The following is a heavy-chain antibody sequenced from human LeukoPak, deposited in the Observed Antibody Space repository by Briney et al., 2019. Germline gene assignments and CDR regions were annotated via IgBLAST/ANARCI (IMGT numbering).Heavy chain of an antibody. Sequence: GGSLRLSCAASGFTFISYDMHWVRQPPGKGLEWVAGIDTAGGTYYPVSVMRRFTISRENAKNSLSLQMNSLRAGDTAVCYCARRRYGLGSYSDAFDIWGQGTMVTVSS. CDR2: IDTAGGT. V-gene: IGHV3-13*04. D-gene: IGHD3-10*01. CDR1: GFTFISYD. CDR3: ARRRYGLGSYSDAFDI. J-gene: IGHJ3*02.